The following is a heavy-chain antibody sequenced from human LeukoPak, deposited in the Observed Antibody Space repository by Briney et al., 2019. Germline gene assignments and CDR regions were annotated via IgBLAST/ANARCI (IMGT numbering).Heavy chain of an antibody. V-gene: IGHV3-7*01. D-gene: IGHD1-14*01. CDR2: INQGGSDK. J-gene: IGHJ4*02. CDR3: TRDRSRAEDD. Sequence: GGSLRLSCAASGFTFSGHWMSWVRQAPGKGLEWVANINQGGSDKYYVDSVKGRFTISRDNANNLLYLQMNSLRGEDTAVYYCTRDRSRAEDDWGQGTLVTVTS. CDR1: GFTFSGHW.